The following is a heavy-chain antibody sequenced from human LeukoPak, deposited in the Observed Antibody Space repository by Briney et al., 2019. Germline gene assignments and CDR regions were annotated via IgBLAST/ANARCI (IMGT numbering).Heavy chain of an antibody. D-gene: IGHD2-15*01. CDR1: GFTFSSYS. Sequence: PGGSLRLSCAASGFTFSSYSMNWVRQAPGKGLEWVSYISSSSSTIYYADSVKGRFTISRDNAKNSLYLQMNSLRAEDTAVYYCARGVVVAATPGLPDYWGQGTLVTVSS. J-gene: IGHJ4*02. V-gene: IGHV3-48*04. CDR3: ARGVVVAATPGLPDY. CDR2: ISSSSSTI.